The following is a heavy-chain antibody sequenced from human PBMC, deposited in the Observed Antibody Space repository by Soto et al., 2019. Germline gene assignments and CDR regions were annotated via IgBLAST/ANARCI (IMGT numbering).Heavy chain of an antibody. CDR2: ISSNGGST. D-gene: IGHD3-16*01. CDR1: GFTFSSYA. CDR3: VKGVSYAFDI. V-gene: IGHV3-64D*06. Sequence: GGSLSLSCSASGFTFSSYAMHWVRQAPGKGLEYVSAISSNGGSTYYADSVKGRFTISRDNSKNTLYLQMSSLRAEDTAVYYCVKGVSYAFDIWGQGTMVTVSS. J-gene: IGHJ3*02.